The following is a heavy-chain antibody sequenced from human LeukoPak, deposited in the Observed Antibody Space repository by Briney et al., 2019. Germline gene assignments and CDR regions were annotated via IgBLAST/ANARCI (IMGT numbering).Heavy chain of an antibody. J-gene: IGHJ4*02. Sequence: GGSLRLSCAASGFTFSSSAMSWVRQAPGKGLEWVADISGSGGPTNYADSVKGRFTISRDNSKNTLFLQMNSLRDGDTAIYYCARARRIVGVGYFDYWGQGTLVTVSS. CDR2: ISGSGGPT. D-gene: IGHD1-26*01. V-gene: IGHV3-23*01. CDR1: GFTFSSSA. CDR3: ARARRIVGVGYFDY.